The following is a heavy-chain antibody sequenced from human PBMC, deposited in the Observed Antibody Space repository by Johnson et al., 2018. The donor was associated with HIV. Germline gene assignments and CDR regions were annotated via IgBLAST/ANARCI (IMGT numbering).Heavy chain of an antibody. Sequence: VQLVESGGGVVQPGRSLRLSCAASGFTFSSYAMHWVRQAPGKGLEWVAVISYDGANKYYADTVTGRFTISRDNSKNTLYLQMNSRTTEATAVYYCAKVLESKVAAGSWAFDIWRQGTMVTVSS. CDR1: GFTFSSYA. CDR3: AKVLESKVAAGSWAFDI. CDR2: ISYDGANK. D-gene: IGHD6-13*01. V-gene: IGHV3-30-3*01. J-gene: IGHJ3*02.